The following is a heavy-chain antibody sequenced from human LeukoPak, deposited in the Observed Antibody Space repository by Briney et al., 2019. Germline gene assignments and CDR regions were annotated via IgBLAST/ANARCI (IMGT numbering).Heavy chain of an antibody. CDR3: TTSYYYDSSGYYYGSDI. CDR1: GFTFSNAG. Sequence: PGGSLRLSCAASGFTFSNAGMRWARQAPGKGLEWGGRIKSKTDGGTADYAAPVKRRFTMSRDDSKNTLYLQMSSLKTEDTAVYYCTTSYYYDSSGYYYGSDIWGQGTMVTVSS. D-gene: IGHD3-22*01. J-gene: IGHJ3*02. CDR2: IKSKTDGGTA. V-gene: IGHV3-15*01.